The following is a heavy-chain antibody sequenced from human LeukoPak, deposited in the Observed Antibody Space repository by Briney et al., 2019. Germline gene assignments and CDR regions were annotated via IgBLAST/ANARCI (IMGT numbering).Heavy chain of an antibody. CDR3: ARVRSVLLWFGELNPYFDY. V-gene: IGHV4-34*01. CDR1: GGSFSGYY. J-gene: IGHJ4*02. CDR2: INHSGST. D-gene: IGHD3-10*01. Sequence: SETLSLTCAVYGGSFSGYYWSWIRQPPGKGLEWIGEINHSGSTNYNPSLKSRVTISVDTSKNQFSLKLSSVTAADTAVYYCARVRSVLLWFGELNPYFDYWGQGTLVTVSS.